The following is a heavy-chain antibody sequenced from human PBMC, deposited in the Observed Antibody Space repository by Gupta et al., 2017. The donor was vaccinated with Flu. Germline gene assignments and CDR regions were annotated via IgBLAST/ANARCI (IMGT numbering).Heavy chain of an antibody. V-gene: IGHV3-53*02. Sequence: EVQLVATGGGLIPPGGSLRLSCAASGFTVRSNSMTWVRQAPGEGLEWVSVIYSGGSTYYADSVKGRVTISRDNSKNTLYLQMNSLRAEDTAVDYCASTHSSSWYGEGEYYFDYWGQGNLVTVSS. D-gene: IGHD6-13*01. J-gene: IGHJ4*02. CDR3: ASTHSSSWYGEGEYYFDY. CDR2: IYSGGST. CDR1: GFTVRSNS.